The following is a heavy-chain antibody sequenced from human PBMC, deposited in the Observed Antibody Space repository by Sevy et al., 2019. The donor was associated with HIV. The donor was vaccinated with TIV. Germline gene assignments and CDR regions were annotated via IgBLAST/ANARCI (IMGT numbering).Heavy chain of an antibody. D-gene: IGHD1-1*01. J-gene: IGHJ4*02. V-gene: IGHV4-4*07. CDR3: AREPHVEMSTIFDY. Sequence: SESLSLTCTVSGGSISSYYWSWIRQPAGKGLEWIGRIYTSGSTNYNPSLKSRVTMSVDTSKNQFSLKLSSVTAADTAVYYCAREPHVEMSTIFDYWGQGTLVTVSS. CDR2: IYTSGST. CDR1: GGSISSYY.